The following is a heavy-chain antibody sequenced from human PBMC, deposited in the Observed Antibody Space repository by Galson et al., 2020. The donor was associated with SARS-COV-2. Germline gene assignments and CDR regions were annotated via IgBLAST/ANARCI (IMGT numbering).Heavy chain of an antibody. Sequence: GGSLRLSCAASGFTFSSYRMNWVRQAPGKGLEWVSSISSGSSYIYYADSVKGRFTISRDNAKNSLFLQMNSLRTEDTAVYYCARLGGMATTPDRYYFYGLDVWGQGTTVTVSS. CDR3: ARLGGMATTPDRYYFYGLDV. D-gene: IGHD3-16*01. CDR1: GFTFSSYR. J-gene: IGHJ6*02. V-gene: IGHV3-21*01. CDR2: ISSGSSYI.